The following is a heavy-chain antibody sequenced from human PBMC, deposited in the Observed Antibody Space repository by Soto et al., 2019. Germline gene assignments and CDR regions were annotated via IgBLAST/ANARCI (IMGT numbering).Heavy chain of an antibody. D-gene: IGHD2-2*02. CDR2: IYYSGST. CDR1: GGPISSGNYY. V-gene: IGHV4-31*03. J-gene: IGHJ5*02. CDR3: ARVRVCSSANCYTGPFDP. Sequence: PSETLSLTCTVSGGPISSGNYYWSWIRQHPGKGLEWIGYIYYSGSTYYNPSLESRVSMSVDTSKNHFSLQLTSVTAADTAVYYCARVRVCSSANCYTGPFDPWGQGTLVTVSS.